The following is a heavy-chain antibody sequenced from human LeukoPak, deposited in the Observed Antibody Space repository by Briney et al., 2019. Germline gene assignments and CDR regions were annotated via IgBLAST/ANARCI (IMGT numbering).Heavy chain of an antibody. CDR3: ARDQYYYDSSGYYGGYFDY. CDR2: INSNSGGT. Sequence: ASVKVSCKASGYTFTGYYMHWVRQAPGQGLEWMGWINSNSGGTNYAQKFQGRVTMTRDTSISTAYMELSRLRSDDTAVYYCARDQYYYDSSGYYGGYFDYWGQGTLVTVSS. V-gene: IGHV1-2*02. J-gene: IGHJ4*02. CDR1: GYTFTGYY. D-gene: IGHD3-22*01.